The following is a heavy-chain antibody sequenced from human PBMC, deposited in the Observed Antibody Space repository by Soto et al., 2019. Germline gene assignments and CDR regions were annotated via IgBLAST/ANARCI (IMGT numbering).Heavy chain of an antibody. D-gene: IGHD6-19*01. CDR1: GFTFSSYG. CDR2: ISYDGSNK. Sequence: GGSLRLSCAASGFTFSSYGMRWVRQAPGKGLEWVAVISYDGSNKYYADSVKGRFTISRDNSKNTLYLQMNSLRAEDTAVYYCAKSVLAVAGTGGYYYYGMDVWGQGTTVTVSS. J-gene: IGHJ6*02. V-gene: IGHV3-30*18. CDR3: AKSVLAVAGTGGYYYYGMDV.